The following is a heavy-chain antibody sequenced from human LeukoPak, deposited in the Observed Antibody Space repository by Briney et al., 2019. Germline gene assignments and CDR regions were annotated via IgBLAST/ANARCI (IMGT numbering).Heavy chain of an antibody. J-gene: IGHJ4*02. CDR3: VRDRGFGADDY. CDR1: GFTVSGDY. V-gene: IGHV3-53*01. CDR2: IYADFDNT. D-gene: IGHD3-10*01. Sequence: GGSLRLSCAVSGFTVSGDYMSWLRQAPGRGLEWVSVIYADFDNTDYADSVRGRFTISRDNAKNSLYLQMSSLRAEDTAVYYCVRDRGFGADDYWGQGTLVTVSS.